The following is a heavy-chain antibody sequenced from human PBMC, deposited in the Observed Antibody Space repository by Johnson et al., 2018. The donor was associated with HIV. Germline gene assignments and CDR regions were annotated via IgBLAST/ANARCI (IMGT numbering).Heavy chain of an antibody. CDR2: ISYDGSNK. CDR3: AKDLGGSEKEEWASDYYDVGRDYPGQDPRGVVGTFDI. CDR1: GFSFSSYG. J-gene: IGHJ3*02. D-gene: IGHD3-3*01. Sequence: QVQLVESGGGVVQPGRSLRLSCAASGFSFSSYGMHWVRQAPGKGLEWVAVISYDGSNKYYADSVKGRFTISRDNSKNTLYLQMNSLRAEDTALYYCAKDLGGSEKEEWASDYYDVGRDYPGQDPRGVVGTFDIWGQGTMVTVSS. V-gene: IGHV3-30*18.